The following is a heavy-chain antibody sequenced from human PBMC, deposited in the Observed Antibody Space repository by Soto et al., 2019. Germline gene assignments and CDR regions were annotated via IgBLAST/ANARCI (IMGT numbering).Heavy chain of an antibody. CDR1: GGTFSSYT. CDR2: LIPILGIA. CDR3: ARDSEYGSSELPDY. D-gene: IGHD6-6*01. J-gene: IGHJ4*02. Sequence: QVQLVQSGAEVKKPGSSVKVSCKASGGTFSSYTISWVRQAPGQGLEWMGRLIPILGIANYAQKFQGRVTITANKSTSTAYMELSSLRSEDTAVYYCARDSEYGSSELPDYWGQGTLVNVSS. V-gene: IGHV1-69*08.